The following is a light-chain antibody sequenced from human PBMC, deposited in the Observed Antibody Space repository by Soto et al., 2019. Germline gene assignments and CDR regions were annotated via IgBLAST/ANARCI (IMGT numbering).Light chain of an antibody. J-gene: IGKJ1*01. Sequence: DIQMTQSPSSVSASVGDRVTITCRASQAISTWLAWYQQKPGKAPKLLIYAASNLQTGVPSRFSGSGSGTVCTLAISSLQSEDFATYYCQQANSFPRTFGQGTKGEIK. CDR1: QAISTW. CDR2: AAS. V-gene: IGKV1D-12*01. CDR3: QQANSFPRT.